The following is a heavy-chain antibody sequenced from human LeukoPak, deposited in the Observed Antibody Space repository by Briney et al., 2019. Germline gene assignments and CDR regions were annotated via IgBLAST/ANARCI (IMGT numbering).Heavy chain of an antibody. V-gene: IGHV3-7*01. Sequence: GGSLRLSCAASGFTFSSYWMSCVRQAPGKGLERVANIKQDGSEKYYVDSVKGRFTISRDNAKNTLYLQMNSLRAEDTAVYYCARAGQVGATGTKYWGQGTLVTVSS. CDR3: ARAGQVGATGTKY. CDR1: GFTFSSYW. J-gene: IGHJ4*02. CDR2: IKQDGSEK. D-gene: IGHD1-26*01.